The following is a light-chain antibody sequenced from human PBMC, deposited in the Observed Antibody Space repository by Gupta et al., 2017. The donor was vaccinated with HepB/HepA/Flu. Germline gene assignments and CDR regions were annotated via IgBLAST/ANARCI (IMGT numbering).Light chain of an antibody. Sequence: HLMVTQSSSAPASLGSSVKLTCTLSSGYSHYIIGWHQQQPGQAHRFLMQVESSGRYNKGRAMPARFSGASSAGDPSLLISTLQSEEDADDYCETWDSNMRVFGGGTKLTVL. CDR3: ETWDSNMRV. CDR1: SGYSHYI. V-gene: IGLV4-60*03. J-gene: IGLJ2*01. CDR2: VESSGRY.